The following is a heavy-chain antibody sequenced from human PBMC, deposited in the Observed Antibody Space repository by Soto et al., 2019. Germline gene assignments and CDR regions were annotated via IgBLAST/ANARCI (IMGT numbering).Heavy chain of an antibody. J-gene: IGHJ6*02. D-gene: IGHD2-15*01. CDR1: GGTFSSYA. CDR2: IIPIFGTA. V-gene: IGHV1-69*05. CDR3: ARDPDIVVVIAATRGGGYYGMDV. Sequence: ASVKVSCKASGGTFSSYAISWVRQDTGQGLEWMGGIIPIFGTANYAQKLQGRVTMTTDTSTSTAYMELRSLRSDDTAVYYCARDPDIVVVIAATRGGGYYGMDVWGQGTTVTVSS.